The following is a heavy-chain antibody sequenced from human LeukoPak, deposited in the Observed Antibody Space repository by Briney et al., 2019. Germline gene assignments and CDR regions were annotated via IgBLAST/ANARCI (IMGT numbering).Heavy chain of an antibody. CDR1: GFTFSSYG. Sequence: PGGSLRLSCAASGFTFSSYGMHWVRQAPGKGLEWVAVISYDGSNKYYADSVKGRFTISRDNSKNTLYLQMNSLRAEDTAVYYCAKGPLFGMITFGGVIDHWGQGTLVTVSS. CDR3: AKGPLFGMITFGGVIDH. CDR2: ISYDGSNK. V-gene: IGHV3-30*18. J-gene: IGHJ5*02. D-gene: IGHD3-16*01.